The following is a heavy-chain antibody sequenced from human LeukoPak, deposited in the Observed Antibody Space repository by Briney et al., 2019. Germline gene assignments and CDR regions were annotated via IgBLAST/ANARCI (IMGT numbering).Heavy chain of an antibody. J-gene: IGHJ3*02. V-gene: IGHV3-30*04. CDR2: ISYDGSNK. D-gene: IGHD1-26*01. CDR1: GFTFSSYA. CDR3: ARSGRGGAFDI. Sequence: GGSLRLSCAASGFTFSSYAMHWVRQAPGKGLEWVAVISYDGSNKYYADSVKGRFTISRDNSKNTLYLQMNSLRAEDTAVYFCARSGRGGAFDIWGQGTMVTVSS.